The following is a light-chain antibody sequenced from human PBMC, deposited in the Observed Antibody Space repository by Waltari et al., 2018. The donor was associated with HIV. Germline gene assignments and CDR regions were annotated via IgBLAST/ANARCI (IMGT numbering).Light chain of an antibody. Sequence: SYELTQPPSVSVSPGQTASITCSGDKLGDKYACWYQQKPGQSPVMVMYQDSWRPSGIPVRFSGSNSGNTATLTISGTQAMDEADYYCQAWDNTTAVFGGGTKLTVL. CDR3: QAWDNTTAV. J-gene: IGLJ2*01. CDR2: QDS. CDR1: KLGDKY. V-gene: IGLV3-1*01.